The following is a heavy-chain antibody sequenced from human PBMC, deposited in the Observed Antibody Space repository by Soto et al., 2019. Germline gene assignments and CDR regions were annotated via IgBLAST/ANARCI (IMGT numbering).Heavy chain of an antibody. CDR2: ISTSGRT. V-gene: IGHV4-4*07. Sequence: WTWIRQSAGKGLEWIGRISTSGRTTYNPSLKSRVTMSIDTSRNQFSLNLISVTAADTALYYCARLHLPALQGAFDIWGQGTMVNVSS. CDR3: ARLHLPALQGAFDI. D-gene: IGHD2-2*01. J-gene: IGHJ3*02.